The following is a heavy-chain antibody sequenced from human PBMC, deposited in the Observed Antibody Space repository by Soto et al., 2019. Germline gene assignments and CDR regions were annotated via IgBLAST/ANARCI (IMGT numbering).Heavy chain of an antibody. V-gene: IGHV1-8*01. D-gene: IGHD2-2*02. CDR3: ARGIRVYQLLYTCYYGMDV. Sequence: ASVKVSCKASGYTFTSYDINWVRQATGQGLEWMGWMNPNSGNTGYAQKFQGRVTMTRNTSISTAYMELSSLRSEDTAVYYCARGIRVYQLLYTCYYGMDVWGQGTTVTVSS. CDR1: GYTFTSYD. J-gene: IGHJ6*02. CDR2: MNPNSGNT.